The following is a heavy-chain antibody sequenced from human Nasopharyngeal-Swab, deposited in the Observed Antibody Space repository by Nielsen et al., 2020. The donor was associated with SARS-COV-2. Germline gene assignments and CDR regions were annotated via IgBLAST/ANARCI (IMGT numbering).Heavy chain of an antibody. CDR1: GFTFGSYW. D-gene: IGHD3-22*01. CDR3: AREGYYDSSGYGFDP. J-gene: IGHJ5*02. Sequence: GGSLRLSCAASGFTFGSYWMSWVRQAPGKGLEWVANIKQDASEKSYVDSVKGRFTISRDNAKNSLYLQMNSLRAEDTAVYYCAREGYYDSSGYGFDPWGQGTLVTVSS. CDR2: IKQDASEK. V-gene: IGHV3-7*01.